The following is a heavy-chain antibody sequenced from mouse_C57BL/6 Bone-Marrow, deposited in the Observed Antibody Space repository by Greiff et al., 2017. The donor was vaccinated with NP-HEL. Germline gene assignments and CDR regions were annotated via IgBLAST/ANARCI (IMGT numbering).Heavy chain of an antibody. Sequence: VKLMESGAELARPGASVKLSCKASGYTFTSYGISWVKQRTGQGLEWIGEIYPRSGNTYYNEKFKGKATLTADKSSSTAYMELRSLTSEDSAVYFCARSEFPITTVGDYWGQGTTLTVSS. J-gene: IGHJ2*01. D-gene: IGHD1-1*01. CDR2: IYPRSGNT. CDR3: ARSEFPITTVGDY. CDR1: GYTFTSYG. V-gene: IGHV1-81*01.